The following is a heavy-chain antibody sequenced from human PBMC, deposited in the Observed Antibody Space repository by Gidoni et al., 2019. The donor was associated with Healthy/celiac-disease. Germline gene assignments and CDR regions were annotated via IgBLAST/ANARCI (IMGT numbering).Heavy chain of an antibody. CDR3: ARRMVRGVIKGRYDY. J-gene: IGHJ4*02. Sequence: QLQLQESGPGLGKPSETLSLTCTVSGGSISSSSYYWGWIRQPPGKGLEWIGSIYYSGSTYYNPSLKSRVTISVDTSKNQFSLKLSSVTAADTAVYYCARRMVRGVIKGRYDYWGQGTLVTVSS. CDR1: GGSISSSSYY. D-gene: IGHD3-10*01. V-gene: IGHV4-39*01. CDR2: IYYSGST.